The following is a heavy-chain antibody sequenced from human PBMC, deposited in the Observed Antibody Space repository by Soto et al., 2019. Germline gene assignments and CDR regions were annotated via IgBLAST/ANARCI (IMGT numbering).Heavy chain of an antibody. J-gene: IGHJ4*02. V-gene: IGHV1-3*01. Sequence: ASVKVSCKASGYTFTSYAMHWVRQAPGQRLEWMGWINAGNGNTKYSQKFQGRVTITRDTSASTAYMELSSLRSEDTAVYYCATLYGDYGWGFDYWGQGTLVTVSS. CDR1: GYTFTSYA. D-gene: IGHD4-17*01. CDR3: ATLYGDYGWGFDY. CDR2: INAGNGNT.